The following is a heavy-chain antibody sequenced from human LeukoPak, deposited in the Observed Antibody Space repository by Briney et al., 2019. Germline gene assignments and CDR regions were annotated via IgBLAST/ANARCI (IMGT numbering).Heavy chain of an antibody. Sequence: GGSLRLSCVASGFTFSGYTMSWVRQAPGKGLEWVSAIGDSGGKTYYADSMKGRFTISRDNPKNTLYLQMNSLRAEDTAVYYCAKHGSGRYFDYWGQGTLVTVSS. J-gene: IGHJ4*02. CDR1: GFTFSGYT. CDR3: AKHGSGRYFDY. D-gene: IGHD6-19*01. V-gene: IGHV3-23*01. CDR2: IGDSGGKT.